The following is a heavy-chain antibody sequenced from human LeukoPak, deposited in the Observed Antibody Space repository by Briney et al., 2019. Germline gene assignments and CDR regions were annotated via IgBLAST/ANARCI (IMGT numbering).Heavy chain of an antibody. D-gene: IGHD6-19*01. CDR3: ARDLSGSFSGYSSGWSYFDY. Sequence: SVKVSCRASGGTFSSYAISWVRQAPGQGLEWMGGIIPIFGTANYAQKFQGRVTITADESTSTAYMELSSLRSEDTAVYYCARDLSGSFSGYSSGWSYFDYWGQGTLVTVSS. J-gene: IGHJ4*02. V-gene: IGHV1-69*13. CDR1: GGTFSSYA. CDR2: IIPIFGTA.